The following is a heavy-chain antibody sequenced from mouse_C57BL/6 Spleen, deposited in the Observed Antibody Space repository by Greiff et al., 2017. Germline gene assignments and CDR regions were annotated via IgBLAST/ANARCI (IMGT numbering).Heavy chain of an antibody. V-gene: IGHV1-59*01. CDR1: GYTFTSYW. D-gene: IGHD1-1*01. CDR3: ARENTVVAPLDY. Sequence: QVQLQQPGAELVRPGTSVKLSCKASGYTFTSYWMHWVKQRPGQGLEWIGVIDPSDSYPNYNQKFKGKATLTVDTSSSTAYMQLSSLTSEDSAVYYCARENTVVAPLDYWGQGTTLTVSS. CDR2: IDPSDSYP. J-gene: IGHJ2*01.